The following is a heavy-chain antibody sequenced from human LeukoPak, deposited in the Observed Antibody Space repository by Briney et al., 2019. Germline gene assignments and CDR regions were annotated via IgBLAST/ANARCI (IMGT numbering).Heavy chain of an antibody. D-gene: IGHD1-14*01. CDR1: GGSIISSSYY. J-gene: IGHJ4*02. CDR3: ARLYNGKRPPDY. CDR2: ISYSGST. V-gene: IGHV4-39*01. Sequence: PSETLSFTCTVSGGSIISSSYYWGWIRQPPGKGLEWIGSISYSGSTYYNPSLKSRVTISVDTSKNQLSLHLSSVTAADTAVYYCARLYNGKRPPDYWGQGTLVTVSS.